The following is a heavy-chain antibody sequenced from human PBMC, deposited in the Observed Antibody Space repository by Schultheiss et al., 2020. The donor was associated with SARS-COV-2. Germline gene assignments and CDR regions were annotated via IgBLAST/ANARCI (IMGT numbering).Heavy chain of an antibody. D-gene: IGHD6-13*01. V-gene: IGHV1-46*01. CDR1: GYTFTSYA. Sequence: ASVKVSCKASGYTFTSYAMHWVRQAPGQGLEWMGIINPSGGSTSYAQKFQGRVTITADESTSTAYMELSSLRSEDTAVYYCARANSSSWYGRYDYWGQGTLVTVSS. CDR2: INPSGGST. CDR3: ARANSSSWYGRYDY. J-gene: IGHJ4*02.